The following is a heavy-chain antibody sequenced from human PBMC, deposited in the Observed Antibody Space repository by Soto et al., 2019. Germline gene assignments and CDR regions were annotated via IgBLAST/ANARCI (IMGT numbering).Heavy chain of an antibody. CDR2: ISYDGSNK. CDR3: ARDSSSGWYDSGYYSNGMDV. J-gene: IGHJ6*02. CDR1: GFTFSSYA. V-gene: IGHV3-30-3*01. D-gene: IGHD6-19*01. Sequence: PGGSLRLSCAASGFTFSSYAMHWVRQAPGKGLEWVAVISYDGSNKYYADSVKGRFTISRDNSKNTLYLQMNSLRAEDTAVYYCARDSSSGWYDSGYYSNGMDVWGRGTTVTVSS.